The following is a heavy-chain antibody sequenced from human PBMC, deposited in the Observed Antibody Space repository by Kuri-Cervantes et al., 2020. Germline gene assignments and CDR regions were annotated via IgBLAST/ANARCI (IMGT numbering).Heavy chain of an antibody. CDR1: GFTFSGSA. CDR3: ASSGAERTVPTGGFDY. Sequence: GESLKISCTASGFTFSGSAMHWVRQASGKGLEWVGRIRSKANSYATAYAASVKGRFTISRDDSKNTAYLQMNSLKTEDTAVYYCASSGAERTVPTGGFDYWGQGTLVTVSS. J-gene: IGHJ4*02. CDR2: IRSKANSYAT. V-gene: IGHV3-73*01. D-gene: IGHD3-10*01.